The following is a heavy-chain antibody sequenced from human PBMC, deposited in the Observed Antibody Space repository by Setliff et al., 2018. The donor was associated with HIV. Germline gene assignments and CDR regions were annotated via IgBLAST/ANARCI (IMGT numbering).Heavy chain of an antibody. Sequence: PSETLSLTCTVSGGSITSTSYYWTWIRQPAGKGLEWIGRIYASGRTYYNPSLKSRVTMSVDTSKHQSSLNPNSVTAADTAVYFCATSEWDLIDFDYWGQGTLVTVSS. D-gene: IGHD1-26*01. J-gene: IGHJ4*02. CDR2: IYASGRT. CDR3: ATSEWDLIDFDY. V-gene: IGHV4-61*02. CDR1: GGSITSTSYY.